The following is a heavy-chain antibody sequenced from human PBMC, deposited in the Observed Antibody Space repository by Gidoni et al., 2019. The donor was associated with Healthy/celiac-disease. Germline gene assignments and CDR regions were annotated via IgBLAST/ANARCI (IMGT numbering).Heavy chain of an antibody. CDR1: GFTFSSYA. CDR2: ISGSGCST. D-gene: IGHD1-26*01. V-gene: IGHV3-23*01. J-gene: IGHJ4*02. Sequence: VQLLAYGGGLVQPGGSLRLSCAASGFTFSSYAMSWVRQAPGKGLEWVSAISGSGCSTYYADSVKGRFTISRDNSKNTLYLQMNSLRAEDTAVYYCAIEPGATHDFDYWGQGTLVTVSS. CDR3: AIEPGATHDFDY.